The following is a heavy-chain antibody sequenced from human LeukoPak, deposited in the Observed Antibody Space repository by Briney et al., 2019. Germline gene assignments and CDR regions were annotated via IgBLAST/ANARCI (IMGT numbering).Heavy chain of an antibody. J-gene: IGHJ4*02. CDR2: INPSGGTT. CDR3: ARGLGVRGGENDY. CDR1: GYTFTSYY. V-gene: IGHV1-46*01. D-gene: IGHD3-10*01. Sequence: GASVKVSCKASGYTFTSYYIHWVRQAPGQGLEWMGLINPSGGTTSYAQKFQGRVIMTRDMSTSTVYMELSSLRSEDTAVYYCARGLGVRGGENDYWGQGTLVTVSS.